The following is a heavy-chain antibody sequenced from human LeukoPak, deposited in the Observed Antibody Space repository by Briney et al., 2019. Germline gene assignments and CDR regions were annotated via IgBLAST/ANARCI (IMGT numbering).Heavy chain of an antibody. V-gene: IGHV4-31*03. J-gene: IGHJ4*02. CDR2: IYYSGST. CDR3: ARDRTYYYDSSGYARLDY. CDR1: GGSISSGGYY. Sequence: SQTLSLTCTVPGGSISSGGYYWSWIRQHPGKGLEWIGYIYYSGSTNYNPSLKSRVTISVDTSKNQFSLKLSSVTAADTAVYYCARDRTYYYDSSGYARLDYWGQGTLVTVSS. D-gene: IGHD3-22*01.